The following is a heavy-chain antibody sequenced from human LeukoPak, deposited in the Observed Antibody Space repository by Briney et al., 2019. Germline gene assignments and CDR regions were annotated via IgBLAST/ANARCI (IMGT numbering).Heavy chain of an antibody. CDR3: AKDIFPSVTNWYFDY. J-gene: IGHJ4*02. CDR1: GFTFSGYG. V-gene: IGHV3-30*02. CDR2: IWYDGSKT. Sequence: GGSLRLSCAASGFTFSGYGMQWDRQAPGKGLEWVAFIWYDGSKTYYADSVKGRFTISRGSSKNPLYLQMNSVRTEDTAVYYCAKDIFPSVTNWYFDYWGEGTLVTVSS. D-gene: IGHD4-17*01.